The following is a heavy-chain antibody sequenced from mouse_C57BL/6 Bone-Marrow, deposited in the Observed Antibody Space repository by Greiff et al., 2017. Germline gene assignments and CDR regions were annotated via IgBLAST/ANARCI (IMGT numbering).Heavy chain of an antibody. Sequence: VQLQQSGPELVKPGASVKISCKASGYAFSSSWMNWVKQRPGKGLEWIGRIYPGGGDTNYNGKFKGKATLTADKSSSTAYMQLSSLTSEDSAVDFCARESGVPKYRGIDYWGQGTLVTVSA. V-gene: IGHV1-82*01. CDR1: GYAFSSSW. CDR2: IYPGGGDT. J-gene: IGHJ3*01. D-gene: IGHD5-1*01. CDR3: ARESGVPKYRGIDY.